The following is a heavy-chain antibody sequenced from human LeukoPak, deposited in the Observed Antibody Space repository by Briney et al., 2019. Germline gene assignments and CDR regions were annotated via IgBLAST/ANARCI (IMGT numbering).Heavy chain of an antibody. D-gene: IGHD5-24*01. CDR3: TRRAARWQFDL. CDR1: GFLFDDYA. V-gene: IGHV3-9*01. Sequence: GGSLRLSCAVSGFLFDDYAMHWVRQAPGRGLEWVSCINWKTGNGIYADSVKGRFTISRDNAKNSLYLQMSSLRAEDTALYYCTRRAARWQFDLWGRGTLLTVSS. CDR2: INWKTGNG. J-gene: IGHJ2*01.